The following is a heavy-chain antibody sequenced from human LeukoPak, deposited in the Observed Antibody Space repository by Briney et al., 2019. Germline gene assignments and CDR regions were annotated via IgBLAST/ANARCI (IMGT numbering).Heavy chain of an antibody. Sequence: GRSLRLSCAASGFTFDDYAMHWVRQAPGKGLEWVSGISYNSDTIAYADSVKGRFTISRDNAKNSLYLQMNSLRAEDTALYYCAKDYCGGDCYSGWYFDLWGRGTMVTVSS. CDR3: AKDYCGGDCYSGWYFDL. J-gene: IGHJ2*01. CDR2: ISYNSDTI. CDR1: GFTFDDYA. V-gene: IGHV3-9*01. D-gene: IGHD2-21*02.